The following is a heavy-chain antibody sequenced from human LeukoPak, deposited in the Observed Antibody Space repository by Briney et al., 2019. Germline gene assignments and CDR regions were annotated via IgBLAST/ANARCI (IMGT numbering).Heavy chain of an antibody. CDR1: GFTFSSYA. CDR2: ISYDGSNK. V-gene: IGHV3-30-3*01. D-gene: IGHD6-13*01. J-gene: IGHJ4*02. CDR3: ARGGSNPEQAAAADY. Sequence: GRSLRLSCAASGFTFSSYAMHWVRQAPGKGLGGVAVISYDGSNKYYVDSVKGRFTISRDNSKNTLYLQMNSLRAEDTAVYYCARGGSNPEQAAAADYWGQGTLVTVSS.